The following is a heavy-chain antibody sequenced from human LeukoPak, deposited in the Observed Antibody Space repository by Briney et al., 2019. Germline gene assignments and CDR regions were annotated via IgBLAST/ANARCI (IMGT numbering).Heavy chain of an antibody. J-gene: IGHJ4*02. CDR2: ISYDGSDK. V-gene: IGHV3-30-3*01. D-gene: IGHD5-12*01. CDR3: AREHRGYGDY. CDR1: GFTFSSYA. Sequence: GGSLRLSCTASGFTFSSYAMHWVRQAPGKGLEWVAIISYDGSDKYYADSVKGRFTISRDNSKNTLYLQMNSLRAEDTAVYYCAREHRGYGDYWGQGTLVTVSS.